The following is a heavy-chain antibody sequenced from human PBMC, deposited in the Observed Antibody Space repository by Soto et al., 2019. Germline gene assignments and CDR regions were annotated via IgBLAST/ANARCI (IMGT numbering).Heavy chain of an antibody. Sequence: QITLKESSPTLVKPTQTLTLTCSFSGFSLYTGGVGVGWIRQPPGKALEWLALLYWDDTRRYNPSLKNTLTIDKDTSENQVVLTVTDMGPVDTGTYFCAHYTTDTYFDVWGKGATVTVSS. CDR2: LYWDDTR. CDR1: GFSLYTGGVG. J-gene: IGHJ6*04. D-gene: IGHD1-1*01. CDR3: AHYTTDTYFDV. V-gene: IGHV2-5*02.